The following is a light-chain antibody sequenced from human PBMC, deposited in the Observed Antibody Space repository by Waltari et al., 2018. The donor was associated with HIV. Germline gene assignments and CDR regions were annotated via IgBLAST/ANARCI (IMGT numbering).Light chain of an antibody. CDR1: SSDVGFFNR. V-gene: IGLV2-18*02. CDR3: SSYTTSNTFV. J-gene: IGLJ1*01. CDR2: EVS. Sequence: QSALTQPPSVSGSPGQSVTISCSGTSSDVGFFNRVSWYHQPPGTAPKLIIYEVSNRPSGVPDRFSGSKSAPWRRQWPLQNVHRLQAEDEAVYHCSSYTTSNTFVFGTGTLVTVL.